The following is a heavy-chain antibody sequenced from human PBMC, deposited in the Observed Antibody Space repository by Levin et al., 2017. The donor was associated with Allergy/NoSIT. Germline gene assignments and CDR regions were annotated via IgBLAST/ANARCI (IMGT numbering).Heavy chain of an antibody. CDR1: GFAFSSYA. J-gene: IGHJ4*02. Sequence: GESLKISCAASGFAFSSYAMSWVRQAPGKGLQWVSAIRESGERTYYADSVKGRFTISRDNSRNTLYLQMNSLRVEDTAIYYCARETVGRGWYTADYWGQGTLATVSS. D-gene: IGHD6-19*01. CDR2: IRESGERT. V-gene: IGHV3-23*01. CDR3: ARETVGRGWYTADY.